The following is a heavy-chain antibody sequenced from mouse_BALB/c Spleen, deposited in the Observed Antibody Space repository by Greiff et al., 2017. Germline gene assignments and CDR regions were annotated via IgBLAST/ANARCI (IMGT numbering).Heavy chain of an antibody. J-gene: IGHJ3*01. V-gene: IGHV3-2*02. CDR2: ISYSGST. Sequence: VQLQQSGPGLVKPSQSLSLTCTVTGYSITSDYAWNWIRQFPGNKLEWMGYISYSGSTSYNPSLKSRISITRDTSKNQFFLQLNSVTTEDTATYYCAADRYDPAWFAYWGQGTLVTVSA. D-gene: IGHD2-14*01. CDR3: AADRYDPAWFAY. CDR1: GYSITSDYA.